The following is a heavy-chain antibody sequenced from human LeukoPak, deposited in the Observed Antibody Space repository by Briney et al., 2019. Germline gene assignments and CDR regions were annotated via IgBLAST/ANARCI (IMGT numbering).Heavy chain of an antibody. D-gene: IGHD3-10*01. J-gene: IGHJ4*02. V-gene: IGHV4-34*01. Sequence: SETLSLTCAVNGGSFSGYYWSWIRQPPGKGLEWIGEINHSGSTNYNPSLKSRVTISVDTSKNQFSLKLSSVTAADTAVYYCARIGFAGVSGHDYWGQGTLVTVSS. CDR1: GGSFSGYY. CDR2: INHSGST. CDR3: ARIGFAGVSGHDY.